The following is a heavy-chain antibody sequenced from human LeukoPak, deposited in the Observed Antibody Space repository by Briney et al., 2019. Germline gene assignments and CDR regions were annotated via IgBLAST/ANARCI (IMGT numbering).Heavy chain of an antibody. V-gene: IGHV3-48*02. Sequence: GGSLRLSCAASGFTFSSYNVNWVRQAPGKGLEWIPFISSSSSIYYADSVKGRFTISRDNDKNSLYLQMNSLRDEDTAVFYCARQRQGSFDYWGQGTLVTVSS. CDR3: ARQRQGSFDY. CDR1: GFTFSSYN. CDR2: ISSSSSI. J-gene: IGHJ4*02. D-gene: IGHD2-15*01.